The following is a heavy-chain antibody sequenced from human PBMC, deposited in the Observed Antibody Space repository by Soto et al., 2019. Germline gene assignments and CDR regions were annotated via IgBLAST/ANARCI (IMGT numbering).Heavy chain of an antibody. J-gene: IGHJ6*02. CDR2: ISWDGGST. V-gene: IGHV3-43*01. D-gene: IGHD2-2*01. Sequence: EVQLVESGGVVVQPGGSLRLSCAASGFTFDDYTMHWVRQAPGKGLEWLSLISWDGGSTYYADSVKGRFTISRDNSKNSLYLQMNSLRTEDTALYYCAKDICSSTSCRFSYYYYYGMDVWGQGTTVTVSS. CDR3: AKDICSSTSCRFSYYYYYGMDV. CDR1: GFTFDDYT.